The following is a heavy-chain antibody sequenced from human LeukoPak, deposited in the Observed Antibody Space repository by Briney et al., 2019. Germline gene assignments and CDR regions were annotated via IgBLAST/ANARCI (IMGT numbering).Heavy chain of an antibody. D-gene: IGHD3-10*01. Sequence: GGSLRLSCAASGFTFSSHSMAWVRQAPGKGLEWVSAIRGSGDTALYADSVKGRFTISRDNFKNIVYLEMNSLRAEDTAVYYCAKDSLVRGGYLDYWGQGTLVTVSS. J-gene: IGHJ4*02. CDR2: IRGSGDTA. CDR1: GFTFSSHS. CDR3: AKDSLVRGGYLDY. V-gene: IGHV3-23*01.